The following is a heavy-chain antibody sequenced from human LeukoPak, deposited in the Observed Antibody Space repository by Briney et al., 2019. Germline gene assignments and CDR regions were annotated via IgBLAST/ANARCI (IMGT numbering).Heavy chain of an antibody. CDR1: GGSISNYY. J-gene: IGHJ3*02. CDR3: ARGRYSSSWYDI. D-gene: IGHD6-13*01. Sequence: PSETLSLTCTVSGGSISNYYGNWIRQPPGKGLEWIGEINHSGSTNYNPSLKSRVTISVDTSKNQFSLKLSSVTAADTAVYYCARGRYSSSWYDIWGQGTMVTVSS. V-gene: IGHV4-34*01. CDR2: INHSGST.